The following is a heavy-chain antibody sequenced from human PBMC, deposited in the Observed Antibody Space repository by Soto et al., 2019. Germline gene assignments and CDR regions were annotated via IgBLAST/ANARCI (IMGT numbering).Heavy chain of an antibody. CDR3: AREDYSNYLYYYGMDV. V-gene: IGHV4-59*01. D-gene: IGHD4-4*01. Sequence: SETLSLTCTISGGSISYYYWSWIRQPPGKGLEWIGYIFNNGSTNYNPSLKSRVTISVDTSKNQFSLRAEDTAVYYCAREDYSNYLYYYGMDVWGQGTTVTVSS. CDR1: GGSISYYY. J-gene: IGHJ6*02. CDR2: IFNNGST.